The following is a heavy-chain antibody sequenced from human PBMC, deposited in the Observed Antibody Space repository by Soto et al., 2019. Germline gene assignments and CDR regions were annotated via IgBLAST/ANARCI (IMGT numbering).Heavy chain of an antibody. CDR1: GGTFSRYA. J-gene: IGHJ5*02. V-gene: IGHV1-2*02. CDR3: ARFKADWFDP. CDR2: INPNSGGT. Sequence: ASVKVSCKASGGTFSRYAISWVRQAPGQGLEWMGWINPNSGGTNYAQKFQGRVTMTRDTSISTAYMELSRLRSDDTAVYYCARFKADWFDPWGQGTLVTVSS. D-gene: IGHD6-13*01.